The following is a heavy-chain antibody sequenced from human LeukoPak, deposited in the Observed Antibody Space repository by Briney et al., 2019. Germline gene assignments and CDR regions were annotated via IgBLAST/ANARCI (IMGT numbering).Heavy chain of an antibody. CDR2: INPNSGGT. J-gene: IGHJ4*02. D-gene: IGHD3-22*01. CDR3: ARDYYDSSGYYYGFDY. CDR1: GYTFTGYY. Sequence: GASVTVSCKASGYTFTGYYMHWVRQAPGQGLEWMGWINPNSGGTNYAQKFQGRVTMTRDTSISTAYMELSRLRSDDTAVYYCARDYYDSSGYYYGFDYWGQGTLVTVSS. V-gene: IGHV1-2*02.